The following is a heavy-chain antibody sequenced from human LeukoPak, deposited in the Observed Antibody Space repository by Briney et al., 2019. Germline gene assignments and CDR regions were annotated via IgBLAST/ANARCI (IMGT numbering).Heavy chain of an antibody. CDR3: ARHRYGDSVGYY. Sequence: SETLSLTCTVSGGSISSYYWSWIRQPPGKGLEWIGYIYYSGSTNYNPSLKSRVTISVDTSKNQFSLKLSSVTAADTAVYYCARHRYGDSVGYYWGQGTLVTVSS. D-gene: IGHD4-17*01. J-gene: IGHJ4*02. V-gene: IGHV4-59*08. CDR1: GGSISSYY. CDR2: IYYSGST.